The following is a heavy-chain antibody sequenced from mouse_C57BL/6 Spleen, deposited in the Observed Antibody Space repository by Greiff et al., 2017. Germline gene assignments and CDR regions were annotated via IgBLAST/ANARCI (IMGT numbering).Heavy chain of an antibody. CDR1: GFTFTSSW. Sequence: QVQLQQSVAELVMPGASVKLSCKASGFTFTSSWMHWVKQRPGQGLEWIGGIDPSDSYTNYNQKFKGKSTLTVDKSSSTAYMQLSSLTSEDSAVYFCARKGITMVVASDFGVWGTETTVTLSS. CDR3: ARKGITMVVASDFGV. J-gene: IGHJ1*03. D-gene: IGHD1-1*01. V-gene: IGHV1-69*01. CDR2: IDPSDSYT.